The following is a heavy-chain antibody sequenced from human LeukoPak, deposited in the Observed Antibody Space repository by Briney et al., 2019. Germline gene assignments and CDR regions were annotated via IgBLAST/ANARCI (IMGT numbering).Heavy chain of an antibody. CDR3: ARVSPSGSYYGRYDY. D-gene: IGHD1-26*01. Sequence: GASVRVSFKASVYTFTNYYMYWVREAPGQGLEWMGIINPSGGSTSYAQKFQGRVTMTRDTSTSTVYMELSSLRSEDTAVYYCARVSPSGSYYGRYDYWGQGTLVTVSS. J-gene: IGHJ4*02. CDR1: VYTFTNYY. V-gene: IGHV1-46*01. CDR2: INPSGGST.